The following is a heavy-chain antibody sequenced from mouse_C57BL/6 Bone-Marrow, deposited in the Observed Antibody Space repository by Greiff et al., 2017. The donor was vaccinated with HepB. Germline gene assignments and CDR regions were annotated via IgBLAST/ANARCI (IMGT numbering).Heavy chain of an antibody. CDR1: GFSLTSYG. D-gene: IGHD3-2*02. Sequence: VNVVESGPGLVAPSQSLSITCTVSGFSLTSYGVSWVRQPPGKGLEWLGVIWGDGSTNYHSALISRLSISKDNSKSQVFLKLNSLQTDDTATYYCAKEGGAQATYAMDYWGQGTSVTVSS. CDR3: AKEGGAQATYAMDY. V-gene: IGHV2-3*01. J-gene: IGHJ4*01. CDR2: IWGDGST.